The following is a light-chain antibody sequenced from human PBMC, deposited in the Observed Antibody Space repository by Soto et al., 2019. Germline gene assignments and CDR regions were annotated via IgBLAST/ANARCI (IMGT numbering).Light chain of an antibody. J-gene: IGLJ1*01. CDR1: NSDVGIYDF. V-gene: IGLV2-14*01. CDR3: ISYTSHDVRYV. Sequence: QSALTQPASVSGTPGQSITISCTGSNSDVGIYDFVSWYQHHPGRAPKLIVSEVSHRPSGVSNRFSGSKSGNTASLTISGLQSEDEADYYCISYTSHDVRYVFXTGTKVTL. CDR2: EVS.